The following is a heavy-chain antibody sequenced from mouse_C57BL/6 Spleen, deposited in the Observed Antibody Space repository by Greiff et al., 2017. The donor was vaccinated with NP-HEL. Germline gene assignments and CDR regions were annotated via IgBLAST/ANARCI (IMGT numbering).Heavy chain of an antibody. CDR2: IYPSDSET. CDR1: GYTFTSYW. Sequence: QVQLQQPGAELVRPGSSVKLSCKASGYTFTSYWMDWVKQRPGQGLEWIGNIYPSDSETHYNQKFKDKATLTVDKSSSTAYMQLSSLTSEDSAVDFCARRVAYYSNYDLAYWGQGTLVTVSA. V-gene: IGHV1-61*01. J-gene: IGHJ3*01. CDR3: ARRVAYYSNYDLAY. D-gene: IGHD2-5*01.